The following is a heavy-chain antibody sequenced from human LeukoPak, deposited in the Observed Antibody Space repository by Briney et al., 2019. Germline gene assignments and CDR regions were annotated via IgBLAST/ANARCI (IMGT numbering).Heavy chain of an antibody. CDR3: AKSGYNRFDY. CDR1: GFTVSSYA. Sequence: GGSLRLSCAASGFTVSSYAMHWVRQAPGKGLEWVAVISYDGSNKYYADSVKGRFTISRDNSKNTLYLQMNSLRAEDTAVYYCAKSGYNRFDYWGQGTLVTVSS. CDR2: ISYDGSNK. D-gene: IGHD5-24*01. V-gene: IGHV3-30*04. J-gene: IGHJ4*02.